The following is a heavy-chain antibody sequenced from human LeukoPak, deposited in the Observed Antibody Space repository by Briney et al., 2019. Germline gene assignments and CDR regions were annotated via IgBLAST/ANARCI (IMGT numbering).Heavy chain of an antibody. D-gene: IGHD2-15*01. CDR3: ARLGVVVAADY. J-gene: IGHJ4*02. Sequence: GGSLRLSCSASGFTFGDYAMSWVRQAPGKGLEWVANIRQDGNEKYYVDSVKGRFTISRDNAKNSLYLQMNSLRGDDTALYYCARLGVVVAADYWGQGTLVTVSS. CDR1: GFTFGDYA. CDR2: IRQDGNEK. V-gene: IGHV3-7*03.